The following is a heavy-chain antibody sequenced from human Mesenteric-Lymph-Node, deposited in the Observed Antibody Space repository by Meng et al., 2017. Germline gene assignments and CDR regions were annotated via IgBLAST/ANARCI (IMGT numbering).Heavy chain of an antibody. CDR1: GGPIGSGGYY. Sequence: GSGPGWVKPSQTLSLTGPVSGGPIGSGGYYWSWIRQDPGKGLEWIGYIHDSGSTYYNPSLKSRVTISADTSKNQFSLKLSSVTAADTAVYYCARASYGSGSPLGESWFDPWGQGTLVTVSS. CDR2: IHDSGST. CDR3: ARASYGSGSPLGESWFDP. D-gene: IGHD3-10*01. J-gene: IGHJ5*02. V-gene: IGHV4-31*02.